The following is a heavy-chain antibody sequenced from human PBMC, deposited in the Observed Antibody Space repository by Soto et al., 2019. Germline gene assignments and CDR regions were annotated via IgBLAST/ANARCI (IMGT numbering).Heavy chain of an antibody. V-gene: IGHV5-10-1*01. D-gene: IGHD3-22*01. CDR2: IDPSDSYT. CDR3: ARRRYYYDSSGYYARFDY. J-gene: IGHJ4*02. CDR1: GYSFTSYW. Sequence: GESLKISCKGSGYSFTSYWISWVRQMPRKGLEWMGRIDPSDSYTNYSPSFQGHVTISADKSISTAYLQWSSLKASDTAMYCCARRRYYYDSSGYYARFDYWGQGTLVTVSS.